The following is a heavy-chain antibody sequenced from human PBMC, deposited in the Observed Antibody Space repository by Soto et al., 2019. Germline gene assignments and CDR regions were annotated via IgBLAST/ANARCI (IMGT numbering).Heavy chain of an antibody. V-gene: IGHV3-74*01. CDR3: ARALISYYDIDY. D-gene: IGHD3-22*01. CDR1: GFTFSSYW. J-gene: IGHJ4*02. Sequence: GGSLRLSCAASGFTFSSYWMHWVRQAPGKGLVWVSRINSDGSRTTYADSVKGRFTISRDNAKNMLHLQMNSLRAEDTAVYYCARALISYYDIDYWGQGTLVTVSS. CDR2: INSDGSRT.